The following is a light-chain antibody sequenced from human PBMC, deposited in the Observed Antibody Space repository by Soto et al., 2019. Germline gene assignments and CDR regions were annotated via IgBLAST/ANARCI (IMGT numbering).Light chain of an antibody. CDR2: EVS. Sequence: QSALTQPASVSGSPGQSITISCTGTSRDVGNYKYVSWYQQDPGKAPKLIIYEVSNRPSGVSRRFSGSKSDNTASLTISGLQAEDEADYYCCSYTTTSTLYVFGTGTQLTVL. CDR1: SRDVGNYKY. V-gene: IGLV2-14*01. J-gene: IGLJ1*01. CDR3: CSYTTTSTLYV.